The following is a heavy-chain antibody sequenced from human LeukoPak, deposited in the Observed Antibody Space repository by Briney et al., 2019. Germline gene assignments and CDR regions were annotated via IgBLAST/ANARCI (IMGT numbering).Heavy chain of an antibody. V-gene: IGHV3-23*01. J-gene: IGHJ4*02. CDR2: ISGSGGST. CDR1: GFTFSSYA. D-gene: IGHD6-13*01. CDR3: ARSIAAAGTSLC. Sequence: GGSVRLFCAASGFTFSSYAMSWVRQAPGKGLEWVSAISGSGGSTYYADSVKGRFTISRDNAKNSLYLQMNSLRAEDTAVYYCARSIAAAGTSLCWGQGTLVTVSS.